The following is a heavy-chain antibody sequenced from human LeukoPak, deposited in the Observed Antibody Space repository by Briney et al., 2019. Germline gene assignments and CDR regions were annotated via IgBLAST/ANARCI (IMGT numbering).Heavy chain of an antibody. J-gene: IGHJ5*02. CDR1: GSILSSYA. D-gene: IGHD1-26*01. CDR2: ISTDGGDK. V-gene: IGHV3-30-3*01. CDR3: ARDKGVVGTLAP. Sequence: GGSLRLSCAASGSILSSYAMHWVRQAPGKGLEWVAVISTDGGDKYIADSVKGRFTISRDNAKNSLYLQMNSLRAEDTAIYYCARDKGVVGTLAPWGQGTLVTVSS.